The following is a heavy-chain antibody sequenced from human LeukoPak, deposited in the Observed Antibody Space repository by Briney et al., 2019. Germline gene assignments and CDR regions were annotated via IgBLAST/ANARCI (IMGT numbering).Heavy chain of an antibody. D-gene: IGHD4-17*01. V-gene: IGHV3-30*18. CDR1: GVTFSSYG. CDR2: ISYDGSNK. J-gene: IGHJ5*02. Sequence: GRSLRLSCAASGVTFSSYGMHWVRQAPGKGLEWVAVISYDGSNKYYADSVKGRFTISRDNSKNTLYLQINSLRAEDTAVYYCAKETTTVTDWFDPWGQGTLVTVSS. CDR3: AKETTTVTDWFDP.